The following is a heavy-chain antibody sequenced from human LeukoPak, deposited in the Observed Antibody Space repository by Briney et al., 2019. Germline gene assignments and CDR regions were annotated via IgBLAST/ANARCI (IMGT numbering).Heavy chain of an antibody. CDR3: ARADTSTEGY. J-gene: IGHJ4*02. Sequence: GGSLRLSCAASGFTFSTYWMTWVRQAPGKGLEWVASLNQDGSEKYYVDSVKGRFTIPRDNAQKSLYLEMKSLSAKDTAVYYCARADTSTEGYWGQGTLVTVSS. CDR2: LNQDGSEK. CDR1: GFTFSTYW. V-gene: IGHV3-7*03.